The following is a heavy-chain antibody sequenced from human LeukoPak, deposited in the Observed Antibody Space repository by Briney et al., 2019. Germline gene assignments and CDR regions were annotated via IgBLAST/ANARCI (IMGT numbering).Heavy chain of an antibody. D-gene: IGHD1-14*01. CDR3: AREDVGPGTAVGT. CDR1: GFTFSSYW. J-gene: IGHJ5*02. Sequence: PGGSLRLSCAASGFTFSSYWMHWVRQAPGKGLVWVSRINSDGSSTSYADSVKGRFTISRDNAKNTLYLQMNSLSAEDTALYYCAREDVGPGTAVGTWGQGTLVTVSS. CDR2: INSDGSST. V-gene: IGHV3-74*01.